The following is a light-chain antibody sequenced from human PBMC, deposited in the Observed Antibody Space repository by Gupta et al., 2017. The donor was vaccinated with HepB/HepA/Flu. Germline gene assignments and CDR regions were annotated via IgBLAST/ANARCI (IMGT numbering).Light chain of an antibody. CDR2: LGS. V-gene: IGKV2-28*01. CDR1: QSLLHSNGYNY. Sequence: DIVMTQSPLSLPATPGEPASISCRSSQSLLHSNGYNYLDWYLQKPGQSPHLLIYLGSNRASGVPDRFSGSGSGTYFTLKISRVETEDVGVYYCMQALQTPFTFGPGTKVDIK. CDR3: MQALQTPFT. J-gene: IGKJ3*01.